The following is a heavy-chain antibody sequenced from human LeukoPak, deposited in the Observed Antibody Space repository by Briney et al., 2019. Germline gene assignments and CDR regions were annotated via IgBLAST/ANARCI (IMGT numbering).Heavy chain of an antibody. V-gene: IGHV1-8*01. D-gene: IGHD5-12*01. CDR2: MNPNSGNT. Sequence: ASVKVSCKASGYTFTSYDINWVRQATGQGLEWMGWMNPNSGNTGYAQKFQGRVTMTRNTSISTAYMELSSLRSEDTAVYYCARGHIVATISDFDYWGQGTLVTVSS. CDR3: ARGHIVATISDFDY. CDR1: GYTFTSYD. J-gene: IGHJ4*02.